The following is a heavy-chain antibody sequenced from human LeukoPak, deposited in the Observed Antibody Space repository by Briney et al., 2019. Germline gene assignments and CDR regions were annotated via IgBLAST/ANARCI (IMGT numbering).Heavy chain of an antibody. Sequence: GESLKISCKGSGXSFTSYCIGWVRQMPGKGLEWMGIIYPGDSDTRYSPSFQGQVTISADKSISTAYLQWSSLKASDTAMYYCARGRWQQPKPYYFDYWGQGTLVTVSS. J-gene: IGHJ4*02. D-gene: IGHD6-13*01. V-gene: IGHV5-51*01. CDR3: ARGRWQQPKPYYFDY. CDR2: IYPGDSDT. CDR1: GXSFTSYC.